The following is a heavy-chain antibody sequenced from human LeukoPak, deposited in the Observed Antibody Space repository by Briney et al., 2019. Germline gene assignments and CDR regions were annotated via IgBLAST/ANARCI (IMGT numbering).Heavy chain of an antibody. J-gene: IGHJ4*02. Sequence: GGSLRLSCAASGFIFSSYAMSWVRQAPGKGLEWVSAISGSGGSTYYADSVKGRFTISRDNSKNTLYLQMNSLRAEDTALYYCAKLVGISNFDYWGQGTLVTVSS. CDR2: ISGSGGST. CDR3: AKLVGISNFDY. CDR1: GFIFSSYA. D-gene: IGHD1-26*01. V-gene: IGHV3-23*01.